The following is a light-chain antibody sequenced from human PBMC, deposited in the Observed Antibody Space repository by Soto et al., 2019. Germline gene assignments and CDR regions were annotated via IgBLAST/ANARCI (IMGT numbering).Light chain of an antibody. V-gene: IGKV3-11*01. CDR1: QSVSSY. J-gene: IGKJ4*01. CDR3: QQRSNWPPVT. CDR2: DAS. Sequence: EIVLTQSPATLSLSPGERATLSCRASQSVSSYLAWYQQKPGQAPRLLIYDASNRATGIPARFSGRGSGTDFTLTISSLEPEEFAIYYCQQRSNWPPVTFGGGTKVEIK.